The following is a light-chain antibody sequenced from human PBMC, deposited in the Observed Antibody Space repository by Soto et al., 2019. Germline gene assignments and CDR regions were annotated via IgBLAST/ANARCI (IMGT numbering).Light chain of an antibody. J-gene: IGLJ2*01. CDR1: SSDIGAFDY. CDR3: GSYTSSSTV. V-gene: IGLV2-14*01. CDR2: EVN. Sequence: QSALTQPASVSGSPGQSITISCTGTSSDIGAFDYVSWYQHHPGKAPKLIIYEVNNRPSGISYRFSGSKSGNTASLTISGLQAEDEGDYYCGSYTSSSTVLGGGTKLTVL.